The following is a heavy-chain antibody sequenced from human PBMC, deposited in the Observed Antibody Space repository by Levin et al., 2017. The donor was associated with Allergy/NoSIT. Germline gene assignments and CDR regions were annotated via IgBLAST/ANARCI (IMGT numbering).Heavy chain of an antibody. J-gene: IGHJ3*01. Sequence: GGSLRLSCAVSGFTISEYAMAWVRQAPGKGLEWVSVITGGGFNTYYGDSVKGRFTVSRDDSKDTLYLELNSLRAEDTAFYYCAKKQGGTSGFSFDVWGQGTMVTVSS. V-gene: IGHV3-23*01. CDR1: GFTISEYA. CDR3: AKKQGGTSGFSFDV. CDR2: ITGGGFNT. D-gene: IGHD1-1*01.